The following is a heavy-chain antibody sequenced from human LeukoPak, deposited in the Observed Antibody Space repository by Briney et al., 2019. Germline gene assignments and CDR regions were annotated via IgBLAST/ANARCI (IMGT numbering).Heavy chain of an antibody. D-gene: IGHD1/OR15-1a*01. J-gene: IGHJ4*02. CDR1: GSTFSDYG. CDR2: IWYDGSNK. V-gene: IGHV3-33*01. Sequence: GGSLRLSCAASGSTFSDYGMYWVRQAPGKGLEWVAVIWYDGSNKYYADSVKGRFTISRDNAKNTLYLQMNSLRAEDTAVYYCARDQAGSTNAIDYWGQGTLVTVSS. CDR3: ARDQAGSTNAIDY.